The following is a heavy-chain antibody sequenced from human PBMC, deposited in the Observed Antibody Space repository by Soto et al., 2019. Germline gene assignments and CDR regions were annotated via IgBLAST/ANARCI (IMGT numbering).Heavy chain of an antibody. CDR2: INHSGST. Sequence: PSDTLSLTCAVYGGSFSGYYWSWIRQPPGKGLEWIGEINHSGSTNYNPSLKSRVTISVDTSKNQFSLKLSSVTAADTAVYYCARAIFYCSSHCWRRGTPVTVS. J-gene: IGHJ4*01. CDR3: ARAIFYCSSHC. D-gene: IGHD2-2*01. V-gene: IGHV4-34*01. CDR1: GGSFSGYY.